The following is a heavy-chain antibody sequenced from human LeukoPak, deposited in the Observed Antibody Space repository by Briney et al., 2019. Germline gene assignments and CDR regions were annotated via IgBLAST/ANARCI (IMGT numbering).Heavy chain of an antibody. Sequence: PGRSLRLSCAASGFTFSSYGMHWVRQPPGKGLEWIGSIYYSGSTYYNPSLKSRVTISVVTSKNQFSLKLSSVTAADTAVYYWARQFPNATEGFDIWGQGTMVTVSS. D-gene: IGHD2-15*01. V-gene: IGHV4-39*01. CDR2: IYYSGST. J-gene: IGHJ3*02. CDR3: ARQFPNATEGFDI. CDR1: GFTFSSYG.